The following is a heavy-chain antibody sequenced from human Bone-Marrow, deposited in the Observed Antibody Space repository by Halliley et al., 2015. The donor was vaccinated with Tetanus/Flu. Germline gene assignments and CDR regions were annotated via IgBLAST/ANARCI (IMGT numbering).Heavy chain of an antibody. CDR2: IRNKRDNFAT. J-gene: IGHJ4*02. V-gene: IGHV3-73*01. Sequence: LGWVAHIRNKRDNFATAYGAAVKGRFIISRDNSRGMVYLQMNSLKAEDTAVYYCSRQTVSCHDFWGQGTLVTVSS. CDR3: SRQTVSCHDF. D-gene: IGHD1-1*01.